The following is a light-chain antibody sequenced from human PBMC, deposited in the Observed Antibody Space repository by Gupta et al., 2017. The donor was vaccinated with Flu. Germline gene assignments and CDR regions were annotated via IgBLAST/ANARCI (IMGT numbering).Light chain of an antibody. CDR1: QSISTW. CDR2: KAS. CDR3: QQENSSPWT. J-gene: IGKJ1*01. V-gene: IGKV1-5*03. Sequence: PSSLSASVGDRVTVTCRANQSISTWLAWYHQKPGRAPKLLIYKASRVDSGVSSRFSGSGSGTEFTLTINSRQPDDFATYYCQQENSSPWTFGQGTKVEIK.